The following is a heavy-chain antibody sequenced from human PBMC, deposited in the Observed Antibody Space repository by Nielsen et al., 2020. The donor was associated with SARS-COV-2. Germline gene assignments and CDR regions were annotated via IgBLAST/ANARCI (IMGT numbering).Heavy chain of an antibody. Sequence: SGPTLVKPTQTLTLTCTFSGFSLSTSGVGVGWIRQPPGKALEWLALIYWDDDKRYSPSLKSRLTITKDTSKNQVVLTMTNMDPVDTATYYCAHRPVGWLQPYFDYWGQGTRVTVSS. CDR3: AHRPVGWLQPYFDY. J-gene: IGHJ4*02. D-gene: IGHD5-24*01. CDR2: IYWDDDK. CDR1: GFSLSTSGVG. V-gene: IGHV2-5*02.